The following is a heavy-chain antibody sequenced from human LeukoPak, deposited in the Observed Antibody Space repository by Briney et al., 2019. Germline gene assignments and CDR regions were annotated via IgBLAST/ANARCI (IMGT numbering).Heavy chain of an antibody. Sequence: QSGGSLRLSCAASGFTFSSYSMNWVRQAPGKGLEWVSYISSSSSTIYYADSVKGRFTISRDNAKNSLYLQMNSLRDEDTAVYYCARANHVDTAMDLYYYYYGMDVWGQGTTVTVSS. V-gene: IGHV3-48*02. J-gene: IGHJ6*02. CDR3: ARANHVDTAMDLYYYYYGMDV. CDR1: GFTFSSYS. D-gene: IGHD5-18*01. CDR2: ISSSSSTI.